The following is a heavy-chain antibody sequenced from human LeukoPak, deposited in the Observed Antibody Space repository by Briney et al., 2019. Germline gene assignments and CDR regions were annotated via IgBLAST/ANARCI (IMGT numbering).Heavy chain of an antibody. Sequence: GGPLRLSCAASGFTVSSNYMSWVRQAPGKGLECVSLIYSGGGGTTKYADSVRGRFTISRDNSKNTLYLQMNSLKAEDTAVYYCARGPIIWFGELAYAFDIWGHGTMVTVSS. V-gene: IGHV3-53*01. CDR3: ARGPIIWFGELAYAFDI. J-gene: IGHJ3*02. CDR2: IYSGGGGTT. D-gene: IGHD3-10*01. CDR1: GFTVSSNY.